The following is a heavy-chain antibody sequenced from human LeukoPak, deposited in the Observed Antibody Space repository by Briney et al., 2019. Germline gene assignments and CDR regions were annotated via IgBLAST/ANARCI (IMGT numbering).Heavy chain of an antibody. CDR1: GYSFTSYW. V-gene: IGHV5-51*01. CDR3: ARGFLRITSWFDP. CDR2: IYPGDSDT. J-gene: IGHJ5*02. Sequence: PGASLKISCKGSGYSFTSYWIGWVRQMPGKGLEWMGIIYPGDSDTRYSPSFQGQVTISADKSISTAYLQWSSLKASDTAMYYCARGFLRITSWFDPWGQGTLVTVSS. D-gene: IGHD3-3*01.